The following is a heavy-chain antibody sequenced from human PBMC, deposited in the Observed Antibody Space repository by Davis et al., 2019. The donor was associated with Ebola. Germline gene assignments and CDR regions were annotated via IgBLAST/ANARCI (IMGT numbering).Heavy chain of an antibody. CDR2: ISTYNDNT. CDR3: ARDRYCSGGNCYSSYYYGMDV. D-gene: IGHD2-15*01. V-gene: IGHV1-18*01. Sequence: AASVKVSCKASGYTFTTYGISWVRQAPGQGLEWMGWISTYNDNTNYAQKLQGRVTMTTDTSTSTAYMELRSLRSDDTAVYYRARDRYCSGGNCYSSYYYGMDVWGQGTTVTVSS. J-gene: IGHJ6*02. CDR1: GYTFTTYG.